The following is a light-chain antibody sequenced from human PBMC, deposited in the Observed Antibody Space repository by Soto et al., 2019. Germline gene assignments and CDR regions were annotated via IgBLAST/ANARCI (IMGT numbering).Light chain of an antibody. V-gene: IGLV1-40*01. J-gene: IGLJ2*01. CDR3: QSYDSSLSGNVV. CDR2: GNS. Sequence: QPVLTQPPSVSGAPGQRVTISCTGSSSNIGAGYDVHWYQQLPGTAPKLLIYGNSNRPSRVPDRFSGSKSGTSASLAITGLQAEDEADYYCQSYDSSLSGNVVFGGGTKVTVL. CDR1: SSNIGAGYD.